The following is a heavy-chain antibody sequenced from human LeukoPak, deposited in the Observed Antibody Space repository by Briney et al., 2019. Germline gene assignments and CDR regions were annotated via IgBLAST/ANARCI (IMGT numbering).Heavy chain of an antibody. D-gene: IGHD3-22*01. V-gene: IGHV3-20*04. J-gene: IGHJ4*02. CDR3: ARDKHYYDSSNYV. Sequence: GGSLRLSCAASGFSFNDYGMSWVRQGPGKGLEWVSGINWNGGTAGYADSVRGRFTISRDNAKNSLYLQMNSLRAEDTALYYCARDKHYYDSSNYVWGQGTLVTVSS. CDR1: GFSFNDYG. CDR2: INWNGGTA.